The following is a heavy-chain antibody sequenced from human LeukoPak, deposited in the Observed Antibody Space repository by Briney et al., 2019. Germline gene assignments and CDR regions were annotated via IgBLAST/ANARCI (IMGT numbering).Heavy chain of an antibody. V-gene: IGHV3-74*03. CDR3: ARDPPSAMIVEENWFDP. Sequence: GGSLRLSCAASGFSFSATWMHWVRQSPGKGLVWVARITSDGFSTTYAESVKGRFTISRDNAKNTLYLQMNSLRAEDTAVYYCARDPPSAMIVEENWFDPWGQGTLVTVPS. CDR1: GFSFSATW. D-gene: IGHD3-22*01. CDR2: ITSDGFST. J-gene: IGHJ5*02.